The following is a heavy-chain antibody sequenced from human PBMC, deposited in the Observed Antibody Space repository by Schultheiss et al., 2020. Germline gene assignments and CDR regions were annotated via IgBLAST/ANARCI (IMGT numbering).Heavy chain of an antibody. Sequence: GESLKISCKGSGYSFTSYWIGWVRQMPGKGLEWMGIIYPGDSDTRYSPSFQGQVTISADKSISTAYLQWSSLKASDTAMYYCARPCSSTSCYNYYYYGMDVWGQGTTVTVSS. CDR2: IYPGDSDT. J-gene: IGHJ6*02. CDR3: ARPCSSTSCYNYYYYGMDV. CDR1: GYSFTSYW. V-gene: IGHV5-51*01. D-gene: IGHD2-2*02.